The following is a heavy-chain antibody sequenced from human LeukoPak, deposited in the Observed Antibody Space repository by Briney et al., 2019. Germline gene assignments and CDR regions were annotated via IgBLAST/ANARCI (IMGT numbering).Heavy chain of an antibody. V-gene: IGHV1-69*01. Sequence: SVKVSCKASGGTFSSYTISWVRQAPGQGLEWMGGIIPIFGTANYAQKFQGRVTITADESTSTAYMELSSLRSEDTAVYYCARGYGSGSYYKLDYWGQGTLVTVSS. D-gene: IGHD3-10*01. CDR2: IIPIFGTA. J-gene: IGHJ4*02. CDR1: GGTFSSYT. CDR3: ARGYGSGSYYKLDY.